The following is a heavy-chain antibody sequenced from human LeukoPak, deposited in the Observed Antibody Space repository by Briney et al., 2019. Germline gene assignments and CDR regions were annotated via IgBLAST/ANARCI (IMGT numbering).Heavy chain of an antibody. D-gene: IGHD6-19*01. J-gene: IGHJ4*02. Sequence: ASVKVSCKASGYTFTSYGISWVRQAPGHGLEWMGWISAYNGNTNYAQKLQGRVTMTTDTSTSTAYMELRSLRSDDTAVYYCASGVAGTESFDYWGQGTLVTVSS. CDR3: ASGVAGTESFDY. V-gene: IGHV1-18*01. CDR1: GYTFTSYG. CDR2: ISAYNGNT.